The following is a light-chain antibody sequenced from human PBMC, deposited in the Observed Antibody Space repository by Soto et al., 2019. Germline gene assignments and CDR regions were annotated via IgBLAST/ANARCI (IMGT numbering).Light chain of an antibody. J-gene: IGLJ1*01. Sequence: QSVLTQPASVSGSPGQSITISCTGTNSDVGAYNYVSWYQQHPDKAPKLMIYDVSNRPSGVSNRFSGSKSGNTASLTISGLQAEDEAHYYCSSYTSSSLYVFGSGTKVTVL. CDR2: DVS. V-gene: IGLV2-14*01. CDR3: SSYTSSSLYV. CDR1: NSDVGAYNY.